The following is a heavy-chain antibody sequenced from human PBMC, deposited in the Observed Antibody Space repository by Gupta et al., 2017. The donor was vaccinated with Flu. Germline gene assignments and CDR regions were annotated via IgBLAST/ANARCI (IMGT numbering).Heavy chain of an antibody. V-gene: IGHV4-4*07. Sequence: WSWIRQPAGKGLEWIGRIYARGDTVYNSSLKGRVTLSVDAAINQFSLRLTSVTAADTAAYYCARVTPLVGGNWFGDWGPGTQCTVYS. CDR2: IYARGDT. D-gene: IGHD6-6*01. CDR3: ARVTPLVGGNWFGD. J-gene: IGHJ5*02.